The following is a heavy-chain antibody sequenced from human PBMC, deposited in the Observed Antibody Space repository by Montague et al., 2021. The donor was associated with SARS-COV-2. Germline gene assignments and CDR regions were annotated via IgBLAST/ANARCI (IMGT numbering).Heavy chain of an antibody. CDR1: GFSLSTSGTC. J-gene: IGHJ3*02. CDR3: ARGYYDILTGYLDAFDI. D-gene: IGHD3-9*01. CDR2: IDWDDDK. Sequence: PALVKPTQTLTLTCTFSGFSLSTSGTCVSWIRQPPGKALEWLARIDWDDDKYYRTSLKTRLTISKDTSKNQVVLTMTNMDPVDTATYYCARGYYDILTGYLDAFDIWGQGTMVTVSS. V-gene: IGHV2-70*11.